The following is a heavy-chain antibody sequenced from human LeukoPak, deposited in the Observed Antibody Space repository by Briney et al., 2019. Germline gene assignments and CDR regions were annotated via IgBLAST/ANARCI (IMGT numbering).Heavy chain of an antibody. CDR2: MNPNSGNT. D-gene: IGHD3-10*01. CDR3: ARDSNYYGSGSYFDP. Sequence: ASVKVSCKASGYTFTSYDINWVRQATGQGLEWMGWMNPNSGNTGYAQKFQGRVTMTRNTSISTAYMELSSLRPEDTAVYYCARDSNYYGSGSYFDPWGQGTLVTVSS. V-gene: IGHV1-8*01. J-gene: IGHJ5*02. CDR1: GYTFTSYD.